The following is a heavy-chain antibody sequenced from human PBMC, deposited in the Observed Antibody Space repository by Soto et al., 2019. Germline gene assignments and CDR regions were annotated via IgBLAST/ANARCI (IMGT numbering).Heavy chain of an antibody. CDR3: ARSYEDAPNWFDP. CDR2: INAGNGNT. V-gene: IGHV1-3*01. D-gene: IGHD3-16*01. CDR1: GYTFTSYA. Sequence: GASVKVSCKASGYTFTSYAMHWVRQAPGQRLEWMGWINAGNGNTKYSQKLQGRVTITRDTSASTAYMELSSLRSEDTAVYYCARSYEDAPNWFDPWGQGTLVTVSS. J-gene: IGHJ5*02.